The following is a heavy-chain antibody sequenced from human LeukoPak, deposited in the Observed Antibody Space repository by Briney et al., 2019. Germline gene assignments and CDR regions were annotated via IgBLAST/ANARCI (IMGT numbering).Heavy chain of an antibody. CDR3: AKDPRGWLSTPDY. J-gene: IGHJ4*02. CDR1: GFTFSSYA. Sequence: GGSLRLSCAASGFTFSSYAISWVRQAPGKGLEWVSAISGSGGSTYYADSVKGRFTISRDNSKNTLYLQMNSLRADDTAVYYCAKDPRGWLSTPDYWGQGTLVTVSP. D-gene: IGHD3-22*01. V-gene: IGHV3-23*01. CDR2: ISGSGGST.